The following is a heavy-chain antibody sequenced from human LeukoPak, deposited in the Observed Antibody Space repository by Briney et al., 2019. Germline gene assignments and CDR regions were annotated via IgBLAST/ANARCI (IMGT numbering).Heavy chain of an antibody. CDR3: ARGKGGYSSGWYYFDY. J-gene: IGHJ4*02. Sequence: GGSLRLSCAASGFTFSSYGMHWVRQAPGKGLEWVAVIWYDGSNKYYADSVKGRFTISRDNSKNTLYLQMNSLRAEDTAVYYCARGKGGYSSGWYYFDYWGQGTLVTVSS. V-gene: IGHV3-33*01. CDR2: IWYDGSNK. CDR1: GFTFSSYG. D-gene: IGHD6-19*01.